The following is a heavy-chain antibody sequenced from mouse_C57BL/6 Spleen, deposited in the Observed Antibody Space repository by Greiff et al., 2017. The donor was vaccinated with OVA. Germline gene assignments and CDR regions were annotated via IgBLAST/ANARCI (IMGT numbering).Heavy chain of an antibody. CDR3: TTRGKLGAMDY. J-gene: IGHJ4*01. V-gene: IGHV14-4*01. Sequence: VQLQQSGAELVRLGASVKLSCTASGFNIKDDYMHWVKQRPEQGLEWIGWIDPENGDTEYASKFQGKATITADTSSNTAYLQLSSLTSEDTAVYYCTTRGKLGAMDYWGQGTSVTVSS. CDR1: GFNIKDDY. CDR2: IDPENGDT.